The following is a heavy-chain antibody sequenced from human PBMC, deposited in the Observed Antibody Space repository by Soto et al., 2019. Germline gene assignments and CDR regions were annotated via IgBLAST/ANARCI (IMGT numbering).Heavy chain of an antibody. CDR1: GFTFSSYD. J-gene: IGHJ4*02. V-gene: IGHV3-13*01. D-gene: IGHD3-22*01. CDR2: IGTAGDT. CDR3: AKGRESSGSYRPFDY. Sequence: GGSLRLSCAASGFTFSSYDMHWVRQATGKGLEWVSAIGTAGDTYYPGSVKGRFTISRDNSKNTLYLQMNSLRAEDTAVYYCAKGRESSGSYRPFDYWGQGALVTVSS.